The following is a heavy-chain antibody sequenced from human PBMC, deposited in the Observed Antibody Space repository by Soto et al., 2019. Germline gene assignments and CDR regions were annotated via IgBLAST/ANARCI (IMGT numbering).Heavy chain of an antibody. CDR3: ARDLAARPSPNWFDP. CDR1: GGSITSNW. D-gene: IGHD6-6*01. V-gene: IGHV4-4*02. Sequence: SETLSLTCAVSGGSITSNWWSWVRQPPGKGLEWIGEIHHSGSFNYNPSLRSRVTISIDRSKNQFSLKLSSVTAEDTAVYYCARDLAARPSPNWFDPWGQGTLVTVSS. CDR2: IHHSGSF. J-gene: IGHJ5*02.